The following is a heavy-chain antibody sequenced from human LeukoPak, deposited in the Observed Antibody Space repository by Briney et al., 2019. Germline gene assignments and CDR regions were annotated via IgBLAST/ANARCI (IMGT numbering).Heavy chain of an antibody. CDR2: LHYSGST. CDR3: ARYGSSGVWKSFDI. Sequence: PSETLSLTCTVSGGSIGSYYWSWIRQPPGKGLEWIGWLHYSGSTSYNPSLKSRVTMSVDTSRNQFSLKLTSLSPADTAVYYCARYGSSGVWKSFDIWGHGTMVTVSS. V-gene: IGHV4-59*01. CDR1: GGSIGSYY. D-gene: IGHD2-15*01. J-gene: IGHJ3*02.